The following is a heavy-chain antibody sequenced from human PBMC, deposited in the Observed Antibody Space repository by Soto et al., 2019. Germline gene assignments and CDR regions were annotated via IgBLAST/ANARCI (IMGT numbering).Heavy chain of an antibody. Sequence: GGSLRLSCAASGFTFDDYAMHWVRQAPGKGLEWVSGIIWNSGSIGYGDSVKGRFTISRDNAKNSLYLQMNSLRAEDTAFYYCAKANGDYGGYFDSWGQGTLVTVSS. J-gene: IGHJ4*02. CDR2: IIWNSGSI. CDR3: AKANGDYGGYFDS. V-gene: IGHV3-9*01. CDR1: GFTFDDYA. D-gene: IGHD4-17*01.